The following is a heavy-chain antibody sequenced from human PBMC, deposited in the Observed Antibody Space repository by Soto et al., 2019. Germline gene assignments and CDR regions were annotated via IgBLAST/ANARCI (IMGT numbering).Heavy chain of an antibody. V-gene: IGHV3-72*01. J-gene: IGHJ4*02. CDR2: YRDKAQGYST. CDR3: VRATYFSDRSGYTSCFDY. D-gene: IGHD3-22*01. CDR1: GFTLSDHY. Sequence: EVQLVESGGGLVQPGGSLRLSCAGSGFTLSDHYIDWVRQAPGKGLVWVGRYRDKAQGYSTAYAASVKGRFTTSSDESKNSVCFQMNSLNTEDTAVYYCVRATYFSDRSGYTSCFDYWGQGTLVTASS.